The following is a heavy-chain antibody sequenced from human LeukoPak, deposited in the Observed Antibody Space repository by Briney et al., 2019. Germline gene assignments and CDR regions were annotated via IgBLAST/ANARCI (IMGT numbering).Heavy chain of an antibody. J-gene: IGHJ4*02. CDR3: AAPTRYCSSTSCYVFDY. Sequence: SVSLSSKVSGGTFTIYAISWVRQTPGQGRERMGGNITIFGTANYAQKFHGRVTMTEDTSTDTAYMELSSLRSEDTAVYYCAAPTRYCSSTSCYVFDYWGQGTLVTVSS. V-gene: IGHV1-69*06. CDR2: NITIFGTA. CDR1: GGTFTIYA. D-gene: IGHD2-2*01.